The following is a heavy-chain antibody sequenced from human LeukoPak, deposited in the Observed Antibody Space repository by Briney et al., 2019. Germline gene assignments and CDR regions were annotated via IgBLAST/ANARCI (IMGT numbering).Heavy chain of an antibody. CDR1: GYSFSNYW. V-gene: IGHV5-51*01. CDR2: IYPGGSET. D-gene: IGHD5-24*01. Sequence: GESLKISCKGLGYSFSNYWSAWVRQMPGKGLEWMGIIYPGGSETRYDPSFQGRVTISADRSTSTAYPQWSSLRASDTAMYYCARASRDGYNQNFDHWGQGTLVTVSS. J-gene: IGHJ4*02. CDR3: ARASRDGYNQNFDH.